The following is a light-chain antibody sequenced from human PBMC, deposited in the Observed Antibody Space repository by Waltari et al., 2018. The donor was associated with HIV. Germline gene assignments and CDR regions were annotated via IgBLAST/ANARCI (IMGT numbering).Light chain of an antibody. CDR1: QTLTNNY. CDR2: GGS. J-gene: IGKJ1*01. V-gene: IGKV3-20*01. CDR3: QQYANSRT. Sequence: EIVLTQSPGTLSLSPGERATLSCRASQTLTNNYLAWFQQKPGQAPRLLIYGGSVRATGIPDRFSGSGSGTDFTLTIRGLEPEDFAVYYCQQYANSRTFGQGTKVEIK.